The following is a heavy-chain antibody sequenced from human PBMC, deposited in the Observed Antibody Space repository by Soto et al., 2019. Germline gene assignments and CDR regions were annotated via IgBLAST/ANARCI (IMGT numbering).Heavy chain of an antibody. V-gene: IGHV3-74*01. CDR3: ATVMIREAIDL. D-gene: IGHD3-16*01. J-gene: IGHJ4*02. CDR2: INAEGTTT. CDR1: GFTFGSYW. Sequence: EVQLVEAGGGLVQPGWSLRLSCEASGFTFGSYWMNCGRQAPGKGLAWVSRINAEGTTTFYADSGKVRFTISRDSAKNTLCLDMHSLGAEDTAVSFCATVMIREAIDLWGQGTRVTVSP.